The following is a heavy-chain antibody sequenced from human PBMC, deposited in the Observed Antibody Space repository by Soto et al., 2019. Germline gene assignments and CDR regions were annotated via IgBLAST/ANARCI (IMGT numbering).Heavy chain of an antibody. Sequence: GGPLSPSSAAPGFTSSSYTVHWVRKAPGKGRGGVAVISYDGSNKYYADSVKGRFTISRDNSKNTLYLQMNSLRAEDTAVYYCARDPSHSSGWEIGYYYYGMDVWGQGTTVTVSS. CDR3: ARDPSHSSGWEIGYYYYGMDV. CDR1: GFTSSSYT. V-gene: IGHV3-30-3*01. CDR2: ISYDGSNK. D-gene: IGHD6-19*01. J-gene: IGHJ6*02.